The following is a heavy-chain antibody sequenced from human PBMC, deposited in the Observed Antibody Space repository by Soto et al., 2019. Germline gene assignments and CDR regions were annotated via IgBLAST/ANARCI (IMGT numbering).Heavy chain of an antibody. D-gene: IGHD3-9*01. J-gene: IGHJ3*02. Sequence: ASVKVSCKASGYTFTSYGISWVRQAPGQGLEWMGWISAYNGNTNYAQKLQGRVTMTTDTSTSTAYMELRSLRSDDTAVYYCARVKSRRYFDWWQFDDIWGQGTMVTVSS. CDR2: ISAYNGNT. CDR1: GYTFTSYG. CDR3: ARVKSRRYFDWWQFDDI. V-gene: IGHV1-18*01.